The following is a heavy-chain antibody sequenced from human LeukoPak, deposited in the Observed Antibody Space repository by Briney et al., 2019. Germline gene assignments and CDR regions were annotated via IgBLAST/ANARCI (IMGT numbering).Heavy chain of an antibody. CDR2: IYHSGST. CDR3: ARDLLYYDSSGYPNPNDAFDI. D-gene: IGHD3-22*01. J-gene: IGHJ3*02. V-gene: IGHV4-30-2*01. Sequence: SETLSLTCAVSGGSISSGGYSWSWIRQPPGKGLEWIGYIYHSGSTYYNPSLKSRVTISVDRSKNQFSLKLSSVTAADTAVYYCARDLLYYDSSGYPNPNDAFDIWGQGTMVTVSS. CDR1: GGSISSGGYS.